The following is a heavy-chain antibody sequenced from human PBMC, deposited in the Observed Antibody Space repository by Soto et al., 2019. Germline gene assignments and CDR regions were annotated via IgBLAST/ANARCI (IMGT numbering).Heavy chain of an antibody. V-gene: IGHV4-59*01. CDR1: GGSMNHYY. Sequence: QVQLQESGPGLMKPSETLSLTCTVSGGSMNHYYWSWIRQPPGKGLEWIGYIYYSGSTNYNPSLKSRVTISLDTSKNQFSLNLSSVTAADTAVYYCARDRWAADSSGYYYNLFDYWGQGTLVTVSS. J-gene: IGHJ4*02. D-gene: IGHD3-22*01. CDR3: ARDRWAADSSGYYYNLFDY. CDR2: IYYSGST.